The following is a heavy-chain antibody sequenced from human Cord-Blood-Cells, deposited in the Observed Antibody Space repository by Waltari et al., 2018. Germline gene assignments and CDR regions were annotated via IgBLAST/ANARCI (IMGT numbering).Heavy chain of an antibody. CDR3: AATDCGGDCYSGYAFDS. D-gene: IGHD2-21*02. CDR1: GMSVSCDA. CDR2: ISGSGGST. J-gene: IGHJ3*02. Sequence: EVQLLGSGGGLVQPGGPLRLYCAASGMSVSCDAMRWVRRVPGKGLEWVSAISGSGGSTYYADCVKGRFTISRDNSKNTLYLQMNSLRAEDTAVYYCAATDCGGDCYSGYAFDSWCQGTMVTVSS. V-gene: IGHV3-23*01.